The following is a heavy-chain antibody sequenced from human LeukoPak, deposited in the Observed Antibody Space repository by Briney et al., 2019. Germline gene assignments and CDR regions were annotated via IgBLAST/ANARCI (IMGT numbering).Heavy chain of an antibody. CDR1: GFTFSSYS. D-gene: IGHD3-22*01. CDR2: ISTGSSII. V-gene: IGHV3-48*01. CDR3: ARDWRDSSGKFPNDAFDI. Sequence: GALRLSCAASGFTFSSYSMNWVRQAPGKGLEWVSYISTGSSIINYADSVKGRFTISRDNAKNSLYLQMNSLRAEDTAVYYCARDWRDSSGKFPNDAFDIWGQGTMVTVSS. J-gene: IGHJ3*02.